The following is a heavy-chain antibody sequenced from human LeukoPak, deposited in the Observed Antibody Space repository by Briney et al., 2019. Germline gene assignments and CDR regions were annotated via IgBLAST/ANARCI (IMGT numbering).Heavy chain of an antibody. J-gene: IGHJ4*02. V-gene: IGHV3-30*19. D-gene: IGHD7-27*01. CDR3: ASWGYFDY. CDR1: GFTFSSYG. Sequence: PGGSLRLSCAASGFTFSSYGIHWVRQAPGKGLEWVAVISYDGSNKYYADSVKGRFTISRDNSKNTLYLQMNSLRAEDTAVYYCASWGYFDYWGQGTLVTVSS. CDR2: ISYDGSNK.